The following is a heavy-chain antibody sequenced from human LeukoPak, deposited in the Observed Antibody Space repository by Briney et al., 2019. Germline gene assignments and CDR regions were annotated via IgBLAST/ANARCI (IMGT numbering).Heavy chain of an antibody. CDR2: ISGIGDST. J-gene: IGHJ5*01. D-gene: IGHD2-2*01. Sequence: GGSLRLSCAASGFTFSTYAMTWVRQAPGKGLEWVSSISGIGDSTYYAYSVKGRFTISSDNSKNTVYLQMNSLRAEDTAVYFCAKGYRAAPLDSWGQGTLVTVSS. V-gene: IGHV3-23*01. CDR1: GFTFSTYA. CDR3: AKGYRAAPLDS.